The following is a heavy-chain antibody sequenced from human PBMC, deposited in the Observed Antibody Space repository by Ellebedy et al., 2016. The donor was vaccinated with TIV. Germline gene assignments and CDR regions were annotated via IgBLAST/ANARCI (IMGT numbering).Heavy chain of an antibody. CDR1: GYTFTKYG. Sequence: ASVKVSCKASGYTFTKYGISWVRQAPGQGLEWMGWNSGYNGDTNYAQKFQGRVTMTTDTSTSTVYMELRSLSFDDTAVYYCTRGFYEKFDPWGQGTLVTVS. D-gene: IGHD5/OR15-5a*01. V-gene: IGHV1-18*04. CDR2: NSGYNGDT. CDR3: TRGFYEKFDP. J-gene: IGHJ5*02.